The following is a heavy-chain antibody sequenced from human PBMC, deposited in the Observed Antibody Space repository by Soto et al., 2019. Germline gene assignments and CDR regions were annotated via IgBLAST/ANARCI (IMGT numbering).Heavy chain of an antibody. D-gene: IGHD5-18*01. V-gene: IGHV3-7*05. Sequence: EVQLVESGGGLVQPGGSLRLSCAASGFTFRTYWLSWVRQAPGKGLEWVANINLDGSEKNYVDSAKGRFTISRDNASNSLYLQMSSLRAEDTALYYCARDGSTSWYSYDYHGMDVWGPGTRVTVSS. CDR1: GFTFRTYW. CDR2: INLDGSEK. CDR3: ARDGSTSWYSYDYHGMDV. J-gene: IGHJ6*02.